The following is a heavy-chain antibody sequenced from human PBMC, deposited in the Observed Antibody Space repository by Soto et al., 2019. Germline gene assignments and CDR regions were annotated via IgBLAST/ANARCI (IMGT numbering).Heavy chain of an antibody. CDR2: INPNSGGT. Sequence: ASVKVSCKASGYTFTGYYMHWVRQAPGQGLEWMGWINPNSGGTNYALKFQGRVTMTRDTSISTAYMELSRLRSDDTAVYYCARRPSLEAFDIWGQGTMVTVSS. CDR1: GYTFTGYY. J-gene: IGHJ3*02. CDR3: ARRPSLEAFDI. V-gene: IGHV1-2*02.